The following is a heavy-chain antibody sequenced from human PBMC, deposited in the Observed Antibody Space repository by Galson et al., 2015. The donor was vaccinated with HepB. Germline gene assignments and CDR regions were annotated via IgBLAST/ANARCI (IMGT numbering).Heavy chain of an antibody. CDR3: ARNNGGFGASYYFDY. D-gene: IGHD3-10*01. CDR2: IWYDGSNK. J-gene: IGHJ4*02. Sequence: SLRLSCAASGFTFSSYGMHWVRQAPGKGLEWVAVIWYDGSNKYYADSVKGRFTISRDNSKNTLYLQMNSLRAEDTAVYYCARNNGGFGASYYFDYWGQGTLVTVSS. CDR1: GFTFSSYG. V-gene: IGHV3-33*01.